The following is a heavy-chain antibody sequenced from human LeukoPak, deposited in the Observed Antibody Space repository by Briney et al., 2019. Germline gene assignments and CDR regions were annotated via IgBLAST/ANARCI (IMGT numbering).Heavy chain of an antibody. CDR1: GYTFTGYY. CDR3: ARADYYDSTGGFDY. D-gene: IGHD3-22*01. J-gene: IGHJ4*02. Sequence: ASVKVSCKASGYTFTGYYMHWVRQAPGQGLEWMGWINPDSGGTNYAQKFQGRVTMTRDTSISTAYMELSRLRSDDTAVYYCARADYYDSTGGFDYWGQGTLVTVSS. CDR2: INPDSGGT. V-gene: IGHV1-2*02.